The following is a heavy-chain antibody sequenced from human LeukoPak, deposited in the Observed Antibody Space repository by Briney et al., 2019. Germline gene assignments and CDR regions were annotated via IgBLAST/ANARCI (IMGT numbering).Heavy chain of an antibody. CDR2: ISGSSSYI. V-gene: IGHV3-21*01. CDR3: ARDSANVVGAKSIFDY. D-gene: IGHD1-26*01. J-gene: IGHJ4*02. CDR1: GFTFSSYS. Sequence: GGSLRLSCAASGFTFSSYSMNWVRQAPGKGLEWVSSISGSSSYIYYADSVKGRFTISRDNAKNPLHLQMSSLRAEDTAVYYCARDSANVVGAKSIFDYWGQGALVTVSS.